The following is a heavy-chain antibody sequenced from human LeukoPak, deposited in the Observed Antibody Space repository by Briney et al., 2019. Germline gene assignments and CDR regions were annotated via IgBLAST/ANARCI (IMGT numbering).Heavy chain of an antibody. Sequence: SETLSLTCTVSGGSISSSSYYWGWIRQPPGKGLEWIGSIYYSGSTYYNPSLKSRVTISIDTSKNQFSLKLSSVTAADTAVYYCASQYSSSWYYCNWFDPWGQGTLVTVSS. J-gene: IGHJ5*02. CDR2: IYYSGST. V-gene: IGHV4-39*01. D-gene: IGHD6-13*01. CDR1: GGSISSSSYY. CDR3: ASQYSSSWYYCNWFDP.